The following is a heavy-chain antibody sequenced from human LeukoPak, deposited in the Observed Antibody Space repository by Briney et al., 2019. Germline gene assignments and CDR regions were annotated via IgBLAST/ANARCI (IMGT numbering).Heavy chain of an antibody. CDR1: GFTFSSYG. CDR2: ISYDGSNK. CDR3: ANSPGGSDC. Sequence: PGGSLRLSCAASGFTFSSYGMHWVRQAPGKGLEWVAVISYDGSNKYYADSVKGRFTISRDNSKNTLYLQMNSLRAEDTAVYYCANSPGGSDCWGQGTLVTVSS. V-gene: IGHV3-30*18. D-gene: IGHD3-10*01. J-gene: IGHJ4*02.